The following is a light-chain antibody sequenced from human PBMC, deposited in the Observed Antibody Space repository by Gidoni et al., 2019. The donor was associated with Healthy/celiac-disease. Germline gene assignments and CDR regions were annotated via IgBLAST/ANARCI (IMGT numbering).Light chain of an antibody. V-gene: IGLV1-40*01. Sequence: QSVLTQPPSVSGAPGQRVTISCTGSSSNIGAGYDVHWYQQLPGTAPQLQIYGNSNRPSGVPDRFSGSKSGTSASQAITGLQAEDEADYYGQSYDSSLSGVVFGGGTKLTVL. CDR1: SSNIGAGYD. J-gene: IGLJ2*01. CDR2: GNS. CDR3: QSYDSSLSGVV.